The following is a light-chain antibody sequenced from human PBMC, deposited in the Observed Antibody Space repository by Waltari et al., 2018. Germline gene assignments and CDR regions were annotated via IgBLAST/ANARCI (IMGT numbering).Light chain of an antibody. CDR2: DVI. V-gene: IGLV2-11*01. CDR1: SSDVGGYNY. Sequence: QSALTQPRSVSGSPGQSVTISCTGTSSDVGGYNYVSWYQQHPGKSPKLMIYDVIKPASGVPDRFSGSKSGNTASLTISGLQAEDEADYYCCSYAGSYVVFGGGTKLTVL. CDR3: CSYAGSYVV. J-gene: IGLJ2*01.